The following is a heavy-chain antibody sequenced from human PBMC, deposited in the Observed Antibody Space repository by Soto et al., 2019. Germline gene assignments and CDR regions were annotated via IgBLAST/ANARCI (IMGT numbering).Heavy chain of an antibody. V-gene: IGHV3-23*01. CDR3: AKGIKVMVVPGTAYFDS. J-gene: IGHJ4*02. Sequence: DVLLSASGGGLVHPGGSLRVSCAASGFTFNNYAMNWVRQIPGKGLEWVSSISGNAGSTWYADSVKGRFTISRDNSQGTVSLQMSSLRADDTAIYSWAKGIKVMVVPGTAYFDSWGRGTLVTVSS. CDR2: ISGNAGST. D-gene: IGHD2-21*02. CDR1: GFTFNNYA.